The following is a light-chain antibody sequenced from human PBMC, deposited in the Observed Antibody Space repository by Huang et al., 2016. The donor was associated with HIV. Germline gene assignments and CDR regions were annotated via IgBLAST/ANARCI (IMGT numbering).Light chain of an antibody. Sequence: DIVMTQSPLFLPVTPGEPASISCRSSQSLLHSNGYNYLDWYLQKPGQSPQLLIYLGYNRASGVPDRFSASGAGTDFTLKSSRVEAEDVGVYYCMQALQTELTFGGGTKVEIK. CDR3: MQALQTELT. CDR2: LGY. CDR1: QSLLHSNGYNY. J-gene: IGKJ4*01. V-gene: IGKV2-28*01.